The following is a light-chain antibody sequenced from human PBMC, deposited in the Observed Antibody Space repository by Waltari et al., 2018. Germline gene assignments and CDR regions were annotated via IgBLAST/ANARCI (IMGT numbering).Light chain of an antibody. V-gene: IGLV2-23*02. CDR1: SHDVGNYDL. J-gene: IGLJ2*01. CDR3: CSYSGDLSFGVV. Sequence: QSALTQPASVSGSPGQSITISCTGTSHDVGNYDLVSWYQQHPGKAPNLIIYEVTKRPSGLSNRLSGSKSGNTASLTIPGLHTEDEGDYYCCSYSGDLSFGVVFGGGTKLTVL. CDR2: EVT.